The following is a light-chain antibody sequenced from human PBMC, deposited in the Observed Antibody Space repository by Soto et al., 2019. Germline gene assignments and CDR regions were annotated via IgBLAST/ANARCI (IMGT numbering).Light chain of an antibody. V-gene: IGKV1-5*01. CDR2: AAS. CDR3: QQYDNLPRT. CDR1: QSISSW. Sequence: SALSASVGDRVTITCRASQSISSWLAWYQQKPWKAPKLLIYAASTLQSGVPSRFSGSGSGTDFTFTISSLQPEDIATYYCQQYDNLPRTFGGGTKVDIK. J-gene: IGKJ4*01.